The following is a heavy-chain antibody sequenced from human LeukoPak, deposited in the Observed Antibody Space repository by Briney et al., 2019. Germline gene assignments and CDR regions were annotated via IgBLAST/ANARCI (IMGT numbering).Heavy chain of an antibody. D-gene: IGHD6-19*01. CDR3: ARHSSGWHLDF. CDR1: RGSINGYY. Sequence: SETLSLMCSVSRGSINGYYWSWIRQPPGKGLEWIGWINYSGATYFNPSLKSRALMSIDTSMNRLSLRLYSVTAADTAIYYCARHSSGWHLDFWGRGTLVTVSS. CDR2: INYSGAT. J-gene: IGHJ4*02. V-gene: IGHV4-59*01.